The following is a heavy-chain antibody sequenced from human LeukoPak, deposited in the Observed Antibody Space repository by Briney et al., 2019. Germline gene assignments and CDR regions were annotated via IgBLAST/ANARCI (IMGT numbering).Heavy chain of an antibody. CDR3: ASPPLGYDSSGYYSPLNY. J-gene: IGHJ4*02. Sequence: PGGSLRLSCAASGFIFSDYAMKWVRQAPGKGLEWVGAISRTSAYIYYSDSVKGRFTLSRDNARNSLYLQMNSLRAEDTAVYYCASPPLGYDSSGYYSPLNYWGQGTLVTVSS. V-gene: IGHV3-21*01. CDR2: ISRTSAYI. D-gene: IGHD3-22*01. CDR1: GFIFSDYA.